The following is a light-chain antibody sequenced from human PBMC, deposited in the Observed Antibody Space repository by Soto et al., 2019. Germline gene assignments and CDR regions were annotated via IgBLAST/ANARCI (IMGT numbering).Light chain of an antibody. J-gene: IGLJ2*01. CDR1: SADVGGYNY. CDR2: EVS. V-gene: IGLV2-14*01. CDR3: SSYTGSGTV. Sequence: QSALTQPASVSGSPGQSITISCTGTSADVGGYNYVSWYQQHPDKAPKVMIYEVSNRPSGVSNRFSGSKSGNTASLTISGLQAEDEADYYCSSYTGSGTVFGGGTQLTVL.